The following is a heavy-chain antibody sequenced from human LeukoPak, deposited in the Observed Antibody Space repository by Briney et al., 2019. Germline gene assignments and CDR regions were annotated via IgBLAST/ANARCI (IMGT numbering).Heavy chain of an antibody. CDR3: ARDWKIDY. CDR2: INPDGSSI. V-gene: IGHV3-74*01. Sequence: PGGSLRLSCAASGFTFSSYWMRWVRQPPGKGLVWVSHINPDGSSITYADSVKGRFTISRDNAKNTLYLQMDSLRAEDTAVYFCARDWKIDYWGQGTLVTVSS. D-gene: IGHD1-1*01. CDR1: GFTFSSYW. J-gene: IGHJ4*02.